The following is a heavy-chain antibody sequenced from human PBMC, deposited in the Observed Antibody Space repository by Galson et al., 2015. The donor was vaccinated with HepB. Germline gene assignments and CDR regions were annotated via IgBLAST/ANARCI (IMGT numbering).Heavy chain of an antibody. CDR1: GYTFTSYG. V-gene: IGHV1-18*04. CDR3: AREDERWLQLDY. D-gene: IGHD5-24*01. CDR2: ISAYNGYT. Sequence: SVKVSCKASGYTFTSYGFSWVRLAPGQGLEWMGWISAYNGYTNYAQKFQGRVTMTTDTSTSTAYMELRSLRAEDTAVYYCAREDERWLQLDYWGQGTLVTVSS. J-gene: IGHJ4*02.